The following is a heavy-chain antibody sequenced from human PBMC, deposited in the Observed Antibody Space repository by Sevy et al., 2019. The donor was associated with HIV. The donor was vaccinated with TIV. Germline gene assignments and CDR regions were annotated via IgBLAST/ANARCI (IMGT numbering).Heavy chain of an antibody. CDR3: ARDRRYSYDRSGFDY. J-gene: IGHJ4*02. CDR2: ISSSGSIV. CDR1: GFTFSNYE. D-gene: IGHD3-22*01. V-gene: IGHV3-48*03. Sequence: GGSLRLSCAASGFTFSNYEMNWVRQAPGKGLEWVSYISSSGSIVDYADSVKGRFTISRDNAKNSLYLQMNSLRAEDTAVYYCARDRRYSYDRSGFDYWGQGTLVTVSS.